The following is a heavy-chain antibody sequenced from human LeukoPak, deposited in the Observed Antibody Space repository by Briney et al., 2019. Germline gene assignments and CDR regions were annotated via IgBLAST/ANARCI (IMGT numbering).Heavy chain of an antibody. D-gene: IGHD3-16*01. CDR1: GGSFSGYY. CDR2: INHSGST. V-gene: IGHV4-34*01. Sequence: PSETLSLTCAVYGGSFSGYYWSWIRQPPGKGLEWIGEINHSGSTNYHPSLKSRVTISVETSKKQFSLKLSSVTAVDPAVYYFARGPRRGRYFDYWGQGALVTVSS. CDR3: ARGPRRGRYFDY. J-gene: IGHJ4*02.